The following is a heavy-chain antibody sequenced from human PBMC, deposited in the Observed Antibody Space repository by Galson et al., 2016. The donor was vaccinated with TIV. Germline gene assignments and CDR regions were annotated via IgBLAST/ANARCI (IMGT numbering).Heavy chain of an antibody. J-gene: IGHJ4*02. CDR2: IIPIFGTA. CDR1: GGTFSSYV. V-gene: IGHV1-69*06. Sequence: SVKVSCKASGGTFSSYVFSWVRQAPGQGLEWMGGIIPIFGTANYAQKFQGRVTIIADKSTSTAYMELTSLRFDDTAVYYCGSPDCSGGSCLSWAFDYWGQGTLVTVSS. D-gene: IGHD2-15*01. CDR3: GSPDCSGGSCLSWAFDY.